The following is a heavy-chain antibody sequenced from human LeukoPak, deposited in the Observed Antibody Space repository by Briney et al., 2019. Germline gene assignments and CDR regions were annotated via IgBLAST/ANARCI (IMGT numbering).Heavy chain of an antibody. V-gene: IGHV4-59*01. CDR3: ARSGGTWSYNY. Sequence: SETLSLTCTVSGGSISSYYWSWIRQPPGKGLKWIGNIYYSGYTTYNPSLKSRVTISADTSKNQFSLTLTSVTAADTAVYYCARSGGTWSYNYWGQGTLVTVSS. CDR2: IYYSGYT. D-gene: IGHD1-26*01. J-gene: IGHJ4*02. CDR1: GGSISSYY.